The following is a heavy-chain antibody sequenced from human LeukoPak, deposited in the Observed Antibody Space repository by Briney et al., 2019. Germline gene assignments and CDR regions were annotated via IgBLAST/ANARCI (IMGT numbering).Heavy chain of an antibody. CDR3: AKEGSSWSTFDY. D-gene: IGHD6-13*01. CDR2: ISWNSRSI. J-gene: IGHJ4*02. CDR1: GFTFNDYA. Sequence: GGSLRLSCAPSGFTFNDYAMYWVRKAPGKGLEWVSVISWNSRSIAYADSVKGRFTISRDNAKNSLYLQMNSLRAEDMALYYCAKEGSSWSTFDYWGQGTLVTVSS. V-gene: IGHV3-9*03.